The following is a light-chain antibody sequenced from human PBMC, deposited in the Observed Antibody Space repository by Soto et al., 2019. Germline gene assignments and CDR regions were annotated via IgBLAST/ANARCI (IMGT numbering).Light chain of an antibody. V-gene: IGKV1-5*01. CDR2: DAS. CDR1: QSISSW. Sequence: DIQMTQSPSTLSASVGDRVTITCRASQSISSWLAWYQQKPGKAPKLLIYDASSLESGVPSRFSGSGSGTEFTLTISSLQPDDFAPYYWQQYNSYHMYTFGQGTKLEIK. J-gene: IGKJ2*01. CDR3: QQYNSYHMYT.